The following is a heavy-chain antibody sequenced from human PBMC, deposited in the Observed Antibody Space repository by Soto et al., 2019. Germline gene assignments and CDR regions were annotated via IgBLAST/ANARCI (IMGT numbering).Heavy chain of an antibody. V-gene: IGHV4-31*03. J-gene: IGHJ4*02. CDR3: ARGRYFDWLLNQYYFDY. Sequence: QVQLQESGPGLVKPSQTLSLTCTVSGGSISSGGYYWSWIRQHPGKGLEWIGYIYYSGSTYYNPSLQSRVTIPVDTSKNQFSLKLSSVTAADTAVYYCARGRYFDWLLNQYYFDYWGQGTLVTVSS. D-gene: IGHD3-9*01. CDR1: GGSISSGGYY. CDR2: IYYSGST.